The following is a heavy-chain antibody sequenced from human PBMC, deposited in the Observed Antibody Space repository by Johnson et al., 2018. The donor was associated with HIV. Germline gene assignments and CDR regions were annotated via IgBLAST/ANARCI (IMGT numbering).Heavy chain of an antibody. D-gene: IGHD6-6*01. CDR2: ISSSGTNI. CDR3: AREGRGSSSGAFDI. Sequence: QVQLVESGGGLIQPGGSLRLSCAASGFTFSDYYMSWIRQAPGKGLEWVSYISSSGTNIYYADSVKGRFTISRDNAKNSLYLQMNSLRAEDMAVYYCAREGRGSSSGAFDIWGQGTMVTVSS. CDR1: GFTFSDYY. V-gene: IGHV3-11*04. J-gene: IGHJ3*02.